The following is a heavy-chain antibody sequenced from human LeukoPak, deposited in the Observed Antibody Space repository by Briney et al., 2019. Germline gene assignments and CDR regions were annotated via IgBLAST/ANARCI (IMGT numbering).Heavy chain of an antibody. D-gene: IGHD6-13*01. Sequence: SVKVSCKASGGTFSSYAISWVRQAPGQGLEWMGRIIPILGIANYAQKFQGRVTITADKSTSTAYMELSSLRSEDTAVYYCAREYSSSWYGLWGQGTLVTVSS. V-gene: IGHV1-69*04. CDR1: GGTFSSYA. J-gene: IGHJ4*02. CDR2: IIPILGIA. CDR3: AREYSSSWYGL.